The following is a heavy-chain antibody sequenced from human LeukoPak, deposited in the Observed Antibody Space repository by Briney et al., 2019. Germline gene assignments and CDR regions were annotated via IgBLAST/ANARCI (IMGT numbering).Heavy chain of an antibody. V-gene: IGHV1-2*02. CDR2: INPNSGGT. J-gene: IGHJ4*02. CDR1: GYTFTGYY. Sequence: ASVKVSCKASGYTFTGYYMHWVRQAPGQGLEWMGWINPNSGGTNYAQKFQGRVTMTRDTSISTAYMELSRLRSDDTAVYYCARDLRWYSSGWSPFDYWGQGTLVTVSS. CDR3: ARDLRWYSSGWSPFDY. D-gene: IGHD6-19*01.